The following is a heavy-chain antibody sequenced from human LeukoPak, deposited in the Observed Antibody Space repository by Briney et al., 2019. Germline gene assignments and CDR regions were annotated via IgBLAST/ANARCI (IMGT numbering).Heavy chain of an antibody. CDR3: ARDRVEMATIPSNWFDP. V-gene: IGHV1-18*01. CDR2: ISAYNGNT. Sequence: ASVKVSCKASGYTFTSYGISWVRQAPGQGLEWMGWISAYNGNTNYAQKLQGRVTMTTDTSTSTAYMELRGLRSDDTAVYYCARDRVEMATIPSNWFDPWGQGTLVTVSS. J-gene: IGHJ5*02. CDR1: GYTFTSYG. D-gene: IGHD5-24*01.